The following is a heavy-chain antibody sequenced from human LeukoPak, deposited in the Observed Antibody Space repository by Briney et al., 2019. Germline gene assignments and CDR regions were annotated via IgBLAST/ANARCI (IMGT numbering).Heavy chain of an antibody. Sequence: GGSLRLSCAASGFTFSSYAMSWVRQAPGKGLEWVSSISGSGSSKFYADSVKGRFTISRDNSKNTLYLQMNSLRAEDTAVYYWAKDRRAMIEYNWFDPWGQGALVTVSS. CDR2: ISGSGSSK. D-gene: IGHD5-12*01. CDR1: GFTFSSYA. CDR3: AKDRRAMIEYNWFDP. V-gene: IGHV3-23*01. J-gene: IGHJ5*02.